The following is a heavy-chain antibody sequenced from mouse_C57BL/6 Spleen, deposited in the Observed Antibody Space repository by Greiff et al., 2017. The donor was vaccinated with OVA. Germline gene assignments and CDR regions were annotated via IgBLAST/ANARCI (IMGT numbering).Heavy chain of an antibody. CDR2: ISSGGSYT. V-gene: IGHV5-6*01. D-gene: IGHD2-12*01. Sequence: EVKLVESGGDLVKPGGSLKLSCAASGFTFSSYGMSWVRQTPDKRLEWVAIISSGGSYTYYPDSVKGRFTISRDNAKNTLYLQLSSLKSEDTAMYDCARHAYDSLYAMDYWGQGTSVTVSS. CDR1: GFTFSSYG. J-gene: IGHJ4*01. CDR3: ARHAYDSLYAMDY.